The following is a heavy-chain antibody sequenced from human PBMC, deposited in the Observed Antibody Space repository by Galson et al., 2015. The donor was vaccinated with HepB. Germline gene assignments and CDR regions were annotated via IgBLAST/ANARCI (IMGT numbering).Heavy chain of an antibody. CDR1: GGSISSSNW. V-gene: IGHV4-4*02. Sequence: SETLSLTCAVSGGSISSSNWWSWVRQPPGKGLEWIGEIYHSGSTNYNPSLKSRVTISVDKSKNQFSLKLSSVTAADTAVYYCARANAYTYYYGSGSYQAFDIWGQGTMVTVSS. J-gene: IGHJ3*02. D-gene: IGHD3-10*01. CDR2: IYHSGST. CDR3: ARANAYTYYYGSGSYQAFDI.